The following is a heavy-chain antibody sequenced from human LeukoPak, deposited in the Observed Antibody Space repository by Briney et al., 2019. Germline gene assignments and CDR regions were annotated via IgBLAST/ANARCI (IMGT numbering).Heavy chain of an antibody. J-gene: IGHJ6*03. CDR3: ARTTVDYYYYYIDV. CDR1: GFSFSSSW. D-gene: IGHD1-1*01. V-gene: IGHV3-7*01. Sequence: GGSLRLSCAASGFSFSSSWMHWVRQAPGKGLEWVANINQDGSEKYYVDSVKGRITVSRDNGKNSLYLQMNSLRAEDTAIYYCARTTVDYYYYYIDVWGKGTTVIVSS. CDR2: INQDGSEK.